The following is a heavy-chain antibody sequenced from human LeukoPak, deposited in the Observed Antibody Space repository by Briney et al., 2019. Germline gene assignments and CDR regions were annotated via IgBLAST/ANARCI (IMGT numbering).Heavy chain of an antibody. CDR2: IYYSGST. CDR1: GGSFSGYY. D-gene: IGHD2-15*01. Sequence: SETLSLTCAVYGGSFSGYYWSWIRQPPGKGLEWIGSIYYSGSTYYNPSLKSRVTISVDTSKNQFSLKLSSVTAADTAVYYCARDQDIRGMDVWGQGTTVTVSS. CDR3: ARDQDIRGMDV. J-gene: IGHJ6*02. V-gene: IGHV4-34*01.